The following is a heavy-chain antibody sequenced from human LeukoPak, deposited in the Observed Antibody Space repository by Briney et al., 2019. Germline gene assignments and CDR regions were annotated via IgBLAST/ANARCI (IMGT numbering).Heavy chain of an antibody. J-gene: IGHJ4*02. Sequence: PGRSLRLSCAASGFTFDDYAMHWVRQAPGKGLEWVSGISWNSGSIGYADSVKGRFTISRDNAKNSLYLQMNSLRAEDMALYYCAKDTARWNYYGSGSPFDYWGQGTLVTVSS. CDR2: ISWNSGSI. CDR1: GFTFDDYA. CDR3: AKDTARWNYYGSGSPFDY. V-gene: IGHV3-9*03. D-gene: IGHD3-10*01.